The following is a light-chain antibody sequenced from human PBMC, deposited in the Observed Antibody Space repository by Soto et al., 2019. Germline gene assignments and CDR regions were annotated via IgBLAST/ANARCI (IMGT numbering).Light chain of an antibody. CDR3: QQLHGYPIT. CDR2: AAS. V-gene: IGKV1-5*01. J-gene: IGKJ5*01. Sequence: DMPMTQAPSSLSPSVGDMVTITCRASRSISDWLAWYQQKPGKAPEHLIYAASNFQSGVPSRFSGSGSGTHFTLTISSLQPEDFATYYCQQLHGYPITFGQGTRLEIK. CDR1: RSISDW.